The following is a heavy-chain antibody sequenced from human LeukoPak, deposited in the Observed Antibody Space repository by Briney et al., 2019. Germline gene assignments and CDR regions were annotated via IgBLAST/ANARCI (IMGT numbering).Heavy chain of an antibody. Sequence: GGSLRLSCAASGFTFSSYAMSWVRQAPGKGLEWVSGISGSGDRTNYADSVEGRFTISRDNSKNTLYLQMNSLRAEDTAVYYCAKDRGRWIQLWSYFDYWGQGTLVTVSS. CDR3: AKDRGRWIQLWSYFDY. D-gene: IGHD5-18*01. V-gene: IGHV3-23*01. J-gene: IGHJ4*02. CDR1: GFTFSSYA. CDR2: ISGSGDRT.